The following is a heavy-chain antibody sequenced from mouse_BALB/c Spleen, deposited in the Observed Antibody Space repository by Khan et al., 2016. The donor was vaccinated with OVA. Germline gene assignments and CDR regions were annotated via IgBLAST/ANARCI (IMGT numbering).Heavy chain of an antibody. Sequence: VQRVESGGGIVQPGGSLKRSCAASRFTISSYGMSSVCQSPDKRLELVATIDRHGGSTDYPDRATRQFTISGDKTKNALYLQMRRLMSEGTAKYYCARSAIWGEGTTLTVSS. V-gene: IGHV5-6-3*01. J-gene: IGHJ2*01. D-gene: IGHD2-12*01. CDR3: ARSAI. CDR2: IDRHGGST. CDR1: RFTISSYG.